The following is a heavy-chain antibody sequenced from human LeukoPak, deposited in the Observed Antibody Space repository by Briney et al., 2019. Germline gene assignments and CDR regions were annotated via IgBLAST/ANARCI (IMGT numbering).Heavy chain of an antibody. CDR3: ARARGLDYGDSFDAFDI. CDR1: GYSFNDKY. J-gene: IGHJ3*02. D-gene: IGHD4-17*01. Sequence: ASVKVSCKASGYSFNDKYLHWVRQAPGQGLEWMGWINPNSGGTNYAQKFQGRVTMTRDTSISTAYMELSRLRSDDTAVYYCARARGLDYGDSFDAFDIWGQGTMVTVSS. CDR2: INPNSGGT. V-gene: IGHV1-2*02.